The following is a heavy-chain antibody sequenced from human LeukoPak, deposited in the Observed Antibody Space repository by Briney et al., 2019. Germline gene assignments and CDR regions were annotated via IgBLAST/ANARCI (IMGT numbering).Heavy chain of an antibody. Sequence: GGSLRLSCAASGFTFSSYSMNWVRQAPGEGLEWVSSISSRSSYIYYADSVKGRFTISRDNAKNSLYLQMNSLRAEDTAVYYCARYGEISYYFDYWGQGTLVTVSS. V-gene: IGHV3-21*01. D-gene: IGHD7-27*01. CDR3: ARYGEISYYFDY. CDR2: ISSRSSYI. CDR1: GFTFSSYS. J-gene: IGHJ4*02.